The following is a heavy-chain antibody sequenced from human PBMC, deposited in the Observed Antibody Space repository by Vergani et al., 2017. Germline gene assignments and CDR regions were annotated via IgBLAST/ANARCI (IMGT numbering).Heavy chain of an antibody. CDR2: ISAYNGNT. Sequence: QVQLVQSGAEVKKPGASVKVSCKASGYTFTSYGISWVRQAPGQGLEWMGWISAYNGNTNYAPKLQGRVTMTTDTSTSTAYMERRSLRSADTTVYYCARRRIGYCSSTGTYYYXMDVWGKGTTVTVSS. D-gene: IGHD2-2*01. J-gene: IGHJ6*03. CDR3: ARRRIGYCSSTGTYYYXMDV. V-gene: IGHV1-18*01. CDR1: GYTFTSYG.